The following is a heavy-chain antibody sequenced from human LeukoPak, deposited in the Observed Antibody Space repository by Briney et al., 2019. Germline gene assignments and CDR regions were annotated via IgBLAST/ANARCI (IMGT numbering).Heavy chain of an antibody. Sequence: VASVKVSCKASGGTFSSYAISWVRQAPGQGLEWMGGIIPIFGTANYAQKFQGRVTITTDESTGTAYMELSSLRSEDTAVYYCARDSPYYFDYWGQGTLVTVSS. V-gene: IGHV1-69*05. CDR1: GGTFSSYA. CDR2: IIPIFGTA. J-gene: IGHJ4*02. CDR3: ARDSPYYFDY.